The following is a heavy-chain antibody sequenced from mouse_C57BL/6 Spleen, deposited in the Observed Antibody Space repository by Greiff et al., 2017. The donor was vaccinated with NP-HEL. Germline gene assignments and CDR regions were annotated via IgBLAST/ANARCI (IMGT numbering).Heavy chain of an antibody. Sequence: EVQGVESGPVLVKPGASVKMSCKASGYTFTDYYMNWVKQSHGKSLEWIGVINPYNGGTSYNQKFKGKATLTVDKSSSTAYMELNSLTSEDSAVYYCARSSTTVVEGYFDYWGQGTTLTVSS. D-gene: IGHD1-1*01. CDR2: INPYNGGT. V-gene: IGHV1-19*01. CDR3: ARSSTTVVEGYFDY. CDR1: GYTFTDYY. J-gene: IGHJ2*01.